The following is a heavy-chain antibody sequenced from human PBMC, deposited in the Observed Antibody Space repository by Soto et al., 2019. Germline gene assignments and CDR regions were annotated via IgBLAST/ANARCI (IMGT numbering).Heavy chain of an antibody. Sequence: SVKLSFKASGATFTSSTVNWFRQARGQPPEWIGWILVGSGQTNSAQKFQGRVAITRDMSTYTAYLELNSLRSDDSAVYYCAAISSGYYRVFDYWGQGTPVTVSS. CDR3: AAISSGYYRVFDY. CDR2: ILVGSGQT. CDR1: GATFTSST. J-gene: IGHJ4*02. V-gene: IGHV1-58*01. D-gene: IGHD3-22*01.